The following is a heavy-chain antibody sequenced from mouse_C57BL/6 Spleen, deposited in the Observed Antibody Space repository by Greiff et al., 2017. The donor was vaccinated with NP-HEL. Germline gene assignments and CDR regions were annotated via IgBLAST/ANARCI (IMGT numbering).Heavy chain of an antibody. D-gene: IGHD2-2*01. CDR2: IHPNSGST. CDR3: ASMVTTTPFAY. CDR1: GYTFTSYW. Sequence: QVQLQQPGAELVKPGASVTLSCKASGYTFTSYWMHWVKQRPGQGLAWIGMIHPNSGSTNYNEKFKSKATLTVDKSSRTAYMQLSILTSEDSAVYYCASMVTTTPFAYWGQGTLVTVSA. J-gene: IGHJ3*01. V-gene: IGHV1-64*01.